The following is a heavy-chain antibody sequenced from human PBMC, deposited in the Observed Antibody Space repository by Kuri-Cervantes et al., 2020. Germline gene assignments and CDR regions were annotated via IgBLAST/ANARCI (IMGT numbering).Heavy chain of an antibody. CDR2: IYYSGST. J-gene: IGHJ4*02. V-gene: IGHV4-59*01. Sequence: SETLSLTCTVSGGSISSYYWSWIRQPPGKGLEWIGYIYYSGSTNYNPSLKSRITISVDTSKNQFSLKLSSVTAADTTVYYCARGGYSYGYYFDYWGQGTQVTVSS. CDR3: ARGGYSYGYYFDY. D-gene: IGHD5-18*01. CDR1: GGSISSYY.